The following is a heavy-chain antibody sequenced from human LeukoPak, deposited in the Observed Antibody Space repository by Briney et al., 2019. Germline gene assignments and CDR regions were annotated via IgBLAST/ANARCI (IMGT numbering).Heavy chain of an antibody. CDR1: GGFISSGGYY. Sequence: TLSLTCIVSGGFISSGGYYWSWIRQHPGKGLEWIGYIYDSGTTYYNPSLTSRVSISVDTSKNQFSLKLSSVTAADTAVYYCARGGDRRGFDYWGQGTLVTVSS. V-gene: IGHV4-31*03. J-gene: IGHJ4*02. CDR3: ARGGDRRGFDY. D-gene: IGHD1-14*01. CDR2: IYDSGTT.